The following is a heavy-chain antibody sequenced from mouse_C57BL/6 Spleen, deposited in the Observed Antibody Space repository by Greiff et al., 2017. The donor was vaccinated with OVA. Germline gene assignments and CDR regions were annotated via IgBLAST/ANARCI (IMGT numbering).Heavy chain of an antibody. Sequence: EVKLQESGPGLVKPSQSLSLTCSVTGYSITSGYYWNWIRQFPGNKLEWMGYISYDGSNNYNPSLKNRISITRDTSKNQFFLKLNSVTTEDTATYYCASSYYYGSRDWYFDVWGTGTTVTVSS. CDR1: GYSITSGYY. V-gene: IGHV3-6*01. D-gene: IGHD1-1*01. CDR3: ASSYYYGSRDWYFDV. J-gene: IGHJ1*03. CDR2: ISYDGSN.